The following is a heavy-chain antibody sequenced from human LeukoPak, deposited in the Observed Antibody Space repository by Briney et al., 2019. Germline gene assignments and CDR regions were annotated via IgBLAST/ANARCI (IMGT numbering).Heavy chain of an antibody. CDR1: GGSFSGYY. Sequence: PSETLSLTCAVYGGSFSGYYWSWIRQPPGKGLEWIGEINHSGSTNYNPSLKSRVTISLDTSKNQFSLKLSSVTAADTAVYYCARGRYCSGGSCYFDYWGQGTLVTVSS. J-gene: IGHJ4*02. CDR2: INHSGST. CDR3: ARGRYCSGGSCYFDY. D-gene: IGHD2-15*01. V-gene: IGHV4-34*01.